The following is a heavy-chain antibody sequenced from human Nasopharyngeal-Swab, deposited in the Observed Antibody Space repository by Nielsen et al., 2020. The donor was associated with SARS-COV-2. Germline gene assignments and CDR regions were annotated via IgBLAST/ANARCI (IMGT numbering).Heavy chain of an antibody. D-gene: IGHD6-13*01. CDR2: IVIGSDNT. CDR3: AAGRYSSSWYSGIDY. V-gene: IGHV1-58*02. CDR1: GFTFIRSA. Sequence: SVKVSCKASGFTFIRSAMQWVRQARGQRLEWIGWIVIGSDNTKYARKFQERVTITRDMSTSTAYMGLSSLRSEDTAVYYCAAGRYSSSWYSGIDYWGQGTLVTVSS. J-gene: IGHJ4*02.